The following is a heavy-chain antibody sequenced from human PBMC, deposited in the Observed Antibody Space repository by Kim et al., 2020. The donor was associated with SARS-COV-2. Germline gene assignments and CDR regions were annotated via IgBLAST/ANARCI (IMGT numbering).Heavy chain of an antibody. CDR1: GYTFTNYV. Sequence: ASVKVSCKASGYTFTNYVINWVRQAPGHGLEWMRWIDTKTGNPMYAQGFTGRFVFSLDTSVSTTYLQISSLKTEDTAVYYCVRWNNMGGSGWFDPWGQGTLVIVSS. J-gene: IGHJ5*02. CDR2: IDTKTGNP. V-gene: IGHV7-4-1*02. D-gene: IGHD6-25*01. CDR3: VRWNNMGGSGWFDP.